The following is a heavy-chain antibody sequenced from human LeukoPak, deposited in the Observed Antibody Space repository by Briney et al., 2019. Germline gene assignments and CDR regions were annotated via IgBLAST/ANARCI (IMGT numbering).Heavy chain of an antibody. V-gene: IGHV3-30*02. CDR3: AKDLRAYYYYYMDV. CDR2: IRYDGSNK. CDR1: GFTFSSYG. Sequence: GGSLRLSCAASGFTFSSYGMHWVRQAPGKGLEWVAFIRYDGSNKYYADSVKGRFTISGDNSKNTLYLQMNSLRAEDTAVYYCAKDLRAYYYYYMDVWGKGTTVTVSS. J-gene: IGHJ6*03.